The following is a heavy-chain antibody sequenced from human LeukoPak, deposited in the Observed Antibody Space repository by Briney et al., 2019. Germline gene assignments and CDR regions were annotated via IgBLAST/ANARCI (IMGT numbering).Heavy chain of an antibody. V-gene: IGHV3-23*01. J-gene: IGHJ5*02. D-gene: IGHD4-17*01. CDR1: GFTFSRRA. Sequence: QPGGSLRLSCAASGFTFSRRAMSWVCQAPGKGLEWVSAISGSVSSTDYADSVKGRFTISRDNSRNTLFLQMNSLRAEDTALYYCAKVFGAYTTPRTFDPWGQGTLVTVSS. CDR3: AKVFGAYTTPRTFDP. CDR2: ISGSVSST.